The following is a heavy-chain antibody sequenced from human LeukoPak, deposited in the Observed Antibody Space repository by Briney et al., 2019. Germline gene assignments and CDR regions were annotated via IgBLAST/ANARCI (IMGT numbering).Heavy chain of an antibody. CDR1: GFTFSTYG. CDR2: ISGNGDDT. J-gene: IGHJ4*02. V-gene: IGHV3-64*02. Sequence: GGSLRLSCAASGFTFSTYGMHWVRQAPGKGLEYVSAISGNGDDTYYSDSVKGRFTISRDNSKNTLYLQMGSLSAEDMGVYYCARVVGEGNFDYWGQGTLVTVSS. D-gene: IGHD1-26*01. CDR3: ARVVGEGNFDY.